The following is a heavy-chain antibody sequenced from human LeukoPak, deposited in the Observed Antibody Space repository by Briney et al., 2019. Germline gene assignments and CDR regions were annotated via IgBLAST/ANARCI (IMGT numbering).Heavy chain of an antibody. CDR1: GFTFSSYS. CDR2: IYSGGST. Sequence: GGSLRLSCAASGFTFSSYSMSWVRQAPGKGLESVSVIYSGGSTYYADSVRGRFTISRDSSKNTLYLQMNSLRAEDAAVYYCAKAPVTSCRGAYCYPFDYWGQGTLVTVSS. J-gene: IGHJ4*02. V-gene: IGHV3-53*01. D-gene: IGHD2-21*01. CDR3: AKAPVTSCRGAYCYPFDY.